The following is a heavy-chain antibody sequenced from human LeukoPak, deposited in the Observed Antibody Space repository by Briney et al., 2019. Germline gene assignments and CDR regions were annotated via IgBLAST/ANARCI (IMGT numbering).Heavy chain of an antibody. Sequence: LSGGSETLSCVPSGFTVSSNYMSWVRQAPGKGLEWVSVIYSTGNTYYADSVKGRFTISSDNSKNTLYLQMNSLRAEDTAVYYCRRFYAGYGYEWGQGTLVTTSS. CDR3: RRFYAGYGYE. D-gene: IGHD5-18*01. V-gene: IGHV3-53*01. CDR2: IYSTGNT. J-gene: IGHJ4*02. CDR1: GFTVSSNY.